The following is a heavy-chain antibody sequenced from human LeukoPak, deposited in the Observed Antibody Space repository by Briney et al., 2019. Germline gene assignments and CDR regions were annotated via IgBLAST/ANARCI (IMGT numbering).Heavy chain of an antibody. D-gene: IGHD1-1*01. V-gene: IGHV3-23*01. CDR2: ISGSGGGT. J-gene: IGHJ4*02. CDR3: AKGQELDDGVFDS. Sequence: GGSLRLSCAASGFTFSSYAMSWVRQAPEKGLEWVSTISGSGGGTYYADSVRGRFAISRDNSKNALFLQMNSLRVEDTAIYYCAKGQELDDGVFDSWGQGTLVTVSS. CDR1: GFTFSSYA.